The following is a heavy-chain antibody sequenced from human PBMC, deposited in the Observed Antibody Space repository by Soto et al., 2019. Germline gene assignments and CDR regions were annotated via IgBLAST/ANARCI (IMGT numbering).Heavy chain of an antibody. CDR1: GATFTSYD. CDR3: FQMSDADAFDI. V-gene: IGHV1-8*01. Sequence: AALKVSCKASGATFTSYDINCVRQAPGQGLEWMGWMNPNSGNTGYAQKFQGRVTMTRNTSISTAYMELSSLRSEDTAVYYCFQMSDADAFDIWGQGTMVTVSS. J-gene: IGHJ3*02. CDR2: MNPNSGNT.